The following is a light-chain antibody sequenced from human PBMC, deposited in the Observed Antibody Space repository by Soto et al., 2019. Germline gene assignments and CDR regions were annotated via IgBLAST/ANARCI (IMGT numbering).Light chain of an antibody. CDR1: QSINTW. CDR3: QQYKSYT. Sequence: DIQMTQSPSTLSASVGDRVTITCRASQSINTWLAWYQQKPGKAPKLLIYKASNLETGVPSRFSGSGSGTEYTLTISSLQPDDFATYYCQQYKSYTFGGGTKVEIK. J-gene: IGKJ4*01. V-gene: IGKV1-5*03. CDR2: KAS.